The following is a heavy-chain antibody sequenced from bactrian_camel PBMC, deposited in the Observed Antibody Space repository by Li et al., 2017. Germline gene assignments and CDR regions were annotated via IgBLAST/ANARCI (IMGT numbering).Heavy chain of an antibody. D-gene: IGHD7*01. CDR3: AARVGIWATCAATGD. V-gene: IGHV3S13*01. J-gene: IGHJ4*01. CDR1: GFTFSSYY. Sequence: DVQLVESGGGLVQPGGSLRLSCAASGFTFSSYYMSWVREAPGKGLEWVSSISWNGDEANYLGSVKGQFTISRDNAKNMLYLQLYSLKTEDTATYYCAARVGIWATCAATGDWGQGTQVTVS. CDR2: ISWNGDEA.